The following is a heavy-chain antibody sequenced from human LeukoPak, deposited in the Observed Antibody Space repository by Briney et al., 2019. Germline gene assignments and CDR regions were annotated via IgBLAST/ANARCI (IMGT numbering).Heavy chain of an antibody. D-gene: IGHD6-19*01. V-gene: IGHV4-59*08. J-gene: IGHJ6*02. CDR1: GGSISSYY. CDR2: IYYSGST. CDR3: ARHGSSGWYKAAPYYYGMDV. Sequence: SETLSLTCTVSGGSISSYYWSWIRQPPGKGLEWIGYIYYSGSTNHNPSLKSRVTISVDTSKNQFSLKLSSVTAADTAVYYCARHGSSGWYKAAPYYYGMDVWGQGTTVTVSS.